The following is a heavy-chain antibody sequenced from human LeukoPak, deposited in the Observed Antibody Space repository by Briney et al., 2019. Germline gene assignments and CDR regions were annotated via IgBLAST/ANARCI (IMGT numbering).Heavy chain of an antibody. V-gene: IGHV3-15*01. CDR3: TTGSNFDWFSLDAFDI. CDR1: GFTFSSPW. J-gene: IGHJ3*02. D-gene: IGHD3-9*01. CDR2: IKSKTDGGTT. Sequence: PGGSLRLSCAASGFTFSSPWMSWVRHAPGKGLEWVGRIKSKTDGGTTDYAAPVKGRFTISRDDSKNTLYLQMNSLKTEDTAVYYCTTGSNFDWFSLDAFDIWGQGTMVTVSS.